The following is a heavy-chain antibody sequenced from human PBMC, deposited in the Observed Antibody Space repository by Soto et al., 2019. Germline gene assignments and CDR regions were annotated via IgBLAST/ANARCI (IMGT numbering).Heavy chain of an antibody. V-gene: IGHV2-5*02. J-gene: IGHJ4*02. D-gene: IGHD2-15*01. CDR2: IYWDDDK. CDR1: GFSLSTSGVC. Sequence: QITLKESGPTLVKPTQTLTLTCTFSGFSLSTSGVCVGWIRQPPGKALEWLALIYWDDDKRYSPSLKSRLTITKDTSKNQVVLTMTNMDPLDTDTYFCAHRRSYCSGGSCYAGFDYWGQGTLVTVSS. CDR3: AHRRSYCSGGSCYAGFDY.